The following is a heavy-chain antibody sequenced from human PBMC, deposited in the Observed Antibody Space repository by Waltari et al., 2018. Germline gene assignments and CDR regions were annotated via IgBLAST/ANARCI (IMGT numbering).Heavy chain of an antibody. D-gene: IGHD3-3*01. Sequence: EVQLLESGGGLVQPGGSLRPSCAASGFTFSSYAMSWVRQAPGQGLESVSAIRGSGGSTLYADSVKGRFTIARDNSKNTVYLQMNSLRAEDTAVYDCARDLGRATIFGVARAYYYGMDVWGQGTTVTVSS. V-gene: IGHV3-23*01. CDR1: GFTFSSYA. CDR3: ARDLGRATIFGVARAYYYGMDV. CDR2: IRGSGGST. J-gene: IGHJ6*02.